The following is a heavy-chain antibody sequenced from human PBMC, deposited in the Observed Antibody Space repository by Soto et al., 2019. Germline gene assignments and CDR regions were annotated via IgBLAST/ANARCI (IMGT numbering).Heavy chain of an antibody. CDR1: GFTFSNYA. CDR2: ITNTGGST. J-gene: IGHJ6*02. V-gene: IGHV3-23*01. Sequence: GGSLRLSCAASGFTFSNYAMNWVRQAPGKGLEWISAITNTGGSTYYADSVKGRFTISKDTLYLHMNSLRAEDTAVYYCSRRAQYSSGQWGMDVWGQGTTVTVSS. D-gene: IGHD6-19*01. CDR3: SRRAQYSSGQWGMDV.